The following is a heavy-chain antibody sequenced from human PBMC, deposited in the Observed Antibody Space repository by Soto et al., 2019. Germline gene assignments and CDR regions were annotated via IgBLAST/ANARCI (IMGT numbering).Heavy chain of an antibody. CDR2: IIPIFGTA. D-gene: IGHD1-26*01. J-gene: IGHJ6*02. CDR3: ARAPYSGSHGGYYYGMDV. Sequence: SVKVSCKASGGTFSSYAISWVRQAPGQGLEWMGGIIPIFGTANYAQKFQGRVTITADESTSTAYMELSSLRSEDTAVYYCARAPYSGSHGGYYYGMDVWGQGTTVTVSS. V-gene: IGHV1-69*13. CDR1: GGTFSSYA.